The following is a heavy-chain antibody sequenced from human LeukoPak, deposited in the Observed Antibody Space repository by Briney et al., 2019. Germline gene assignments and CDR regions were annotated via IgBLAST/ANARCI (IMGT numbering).Heavy chain of an antibody. Sequence: GASVKVSCKASGYTFTGYYMHWVRQAPGRGLEWMGWINPNSGGTNYAQKFQGRVTMTRDTSISTAYMELSRLRSDDTAVYYCAREVGTTLVGPGYWGQGTLVTVSS. CDR2: INPNSGGT. V-gene: IGHV1-2*02. D-gene: IGHD1-1*01. J-gene: IGHJ4*02. CDR1: GYTFTGYY. CDR3: AREVGTTLVGPGY.